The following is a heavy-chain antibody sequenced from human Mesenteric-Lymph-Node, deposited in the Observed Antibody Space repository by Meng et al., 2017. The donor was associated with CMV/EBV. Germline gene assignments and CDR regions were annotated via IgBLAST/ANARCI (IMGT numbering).Heavy chain of an antibody. Sequence: SCKTSGYTFTSYAMHWVRQAPGQRLEWMGWINAGNGNTKYSQKFQGRVTITRDTSASTAYMELSSLRSEDTAVYYCARGNSGYDFFDYWGQGTLVTVSS. CDR2: INAGNGNT. V-gene: IGHV1-3*01. D-gene: IGHD5-12*01. CDR1: GYTFTSYA. CDR3: ARGNSGYDFFDY. J-gene: IGHJ4*02.